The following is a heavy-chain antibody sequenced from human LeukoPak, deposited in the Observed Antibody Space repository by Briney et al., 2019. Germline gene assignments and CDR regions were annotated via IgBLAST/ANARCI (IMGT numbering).Heavy chain of an antibody. CDR2: IYYGGST. CDR1: GGSISSYY. Sequence: SETLSLTCTVYGGSISSYYWSWIRQPPGKGLEWVGYIYYGGSTNYNPSLKSRVTTSVDRSKNHLSLRLSSVTAADTAVYYCARVTATVTTSGYYYYYMNLWGKGTTVTVSS. V-gene: IGHV4-59*13. D-gene: IGHD4-11*01. CDR3: ARVTATVTTSGYYYYYMNL. J-gene: IGHJ6*03.